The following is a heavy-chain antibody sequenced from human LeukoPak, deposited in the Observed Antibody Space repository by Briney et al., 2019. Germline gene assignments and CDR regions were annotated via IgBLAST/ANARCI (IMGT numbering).Heavy chain of an antibody. Sequence: GGSLRLSCAASGFTFSSYEMNSVRQAPGKGLEWVSYISSSGSTIYYADSVKGRFTISRDNAKNSLFLHMNSLRAEDTAVYYCARDVYYGSGSYYAEYYMDVWGKGTTVTISS. V-gene: IGHV3-48*03. CDR3: ARDVYYGSGSYYAEYYMDV. CDR2: ISSSGSTI. CDR1: GFTFSSYE. D-gene: IGHD3-10*01. J-gene: IGHJ6*03.